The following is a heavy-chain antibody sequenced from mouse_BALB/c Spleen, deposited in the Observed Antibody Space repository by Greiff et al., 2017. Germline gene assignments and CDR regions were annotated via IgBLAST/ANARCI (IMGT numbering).Heavy chain of an antibody. D-gene: IGHD1-1*01. CDR3: ARNYYGSSYYAMDY. V-gene: IGHV3-2*02. CDR1: GYSITSDYA. Sequence: DVKLVESGPGLVKPSQSLSLTCTVTGYSITSDYAWNWIRQFPGNKLEWMGYISYSGSTSFNPSLKSRISITRDTSKNQFFLQLNSVTTEDTATYYCARNYYGSSYYAMDYWGQGTSVTVFS. J-gene: IGHJ4*01. CDR2: ISYSGST.